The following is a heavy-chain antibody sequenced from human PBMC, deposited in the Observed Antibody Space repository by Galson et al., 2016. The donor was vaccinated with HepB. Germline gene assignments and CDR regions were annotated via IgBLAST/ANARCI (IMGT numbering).Heavy chain of an antibody. J-gene: IGHJ5*02. V-gene: IGHV4-31*03. Sequence: TLSLTCTVSGGSIRSSGDYWSWIRQHPGKGLEWIGNIYYSGGTYYNPSLKSRVAISEDTSKNQFSLKLNSVTAADTAVYYCAREGAARGVGWFDPWGQGTLVTVSS. CDR2: IYYSGGT. D-gene: IGHD6-6*01. CDR3: AREGAARGVGWFDP. CDR1: GGSIRSSGDY.